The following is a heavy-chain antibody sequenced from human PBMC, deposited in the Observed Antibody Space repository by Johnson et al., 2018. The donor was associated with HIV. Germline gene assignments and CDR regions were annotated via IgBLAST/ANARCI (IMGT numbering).Heavy chain of an antibody. D-gene: IGHD2-2*02. CDR1: GFTFSSYA. V-gene: IGHV3-30-3*01. Sequence: QAQLLESGGGVVQPGRSLRLSCAASGFTFSSYAMHWVRQAPGKGLEWVAVISYDGSNKYSADSVKGRFTNSRDNSKNTLYLQMNSLRAEETAVYYCASLQDIVVVPAAIGAFDIWGQGTMVTVSS. J-gene: IGHJ3*02. CDR2: ISYDGSNK. CDR3: ASLQDIVVVPAAIGAFDI.